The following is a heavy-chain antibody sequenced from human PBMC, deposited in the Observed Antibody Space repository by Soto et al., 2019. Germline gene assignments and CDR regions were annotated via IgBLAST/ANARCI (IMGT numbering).Heavy chain of an antibody. V-gene: IGHV1-2*04. Sequence: ASVKVSCKASGYTFTGYYMHWVRQAPGQGLEWMGWINPNSGGTNYAQKFQGWVTMTRDTSISTAYMELSRLRSDDTAVYYCAINLFGYCSSTTCYTMGDAFAIWGQGTMVTVSS. CDR2: INPNSGGT. CDR1: GYTFTGYY. J-gene: IGHJ3*02. D-gene: IGHD2-2*02. CDR3: AINLFGYCSSTTCYTMGDAFAI.